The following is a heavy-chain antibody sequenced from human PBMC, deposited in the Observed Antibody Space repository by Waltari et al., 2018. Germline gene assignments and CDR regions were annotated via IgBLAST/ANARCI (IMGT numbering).Heavy chain of an antibody. V-gene: IGHV1-2*02. Sequence: QVQLVQSGPEVKKPGASVKVSCKASGYTFTDSYIHWVRQAPGQGLEWMGWIDPDIGVTNSAQKFQGRVTMTRDTSITTAYMQLTRLRSDDTAVYYCAPSTSWSSPDFAYWGQGTLVTVSS. CDR2: IDPDIGVT. J-gene: IGHJ4*02. CDR1: GYTFTDSY. CDR3: APSTSWSSPDFAY. D-gene: IGHD2-2*01.